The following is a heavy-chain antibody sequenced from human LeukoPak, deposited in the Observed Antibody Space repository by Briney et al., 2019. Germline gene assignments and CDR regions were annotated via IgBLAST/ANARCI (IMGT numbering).Heavy chain of an antibody. D-gene: IGHD1-26*01. CDR1: GGTFSSYV. CDR3: ATRSYYSSLTLDP. CDR2: IIVIFGTA. V-gene: IGHV1-69*05. J-gene: IGHJ5*02. Sequence: ASVKVSCKASGGTFSSYVINWVRQAPGQGLEWMGGIIVIFGTANYAQKFQGRATVTTDKSTSTAYMELSSLRSEDTAVYYCATRSYYSSLTLDPWGQGTLVTVSS.